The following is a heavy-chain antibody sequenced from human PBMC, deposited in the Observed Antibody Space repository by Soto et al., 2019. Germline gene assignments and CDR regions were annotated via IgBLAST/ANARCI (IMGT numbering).Heavy chain of an antibody. J-gene: IGHJ5*02. CDR3: ARHRSGYDKYWFDP. Sequence: ASVKVSCKASGYTFTSYDINWVRQATGQGLEWMGWMNPNSGNTGYAQKFQGRVTMTRNTSISTAYMELSSLRSEDTAVYYCARHRSGYDKYWFDPWGQGTLVTVSS. CDR2: MNPNSGNT. D-gene: IGHD5-12*01. CDR1: GYTFTSYD. V-gene: IGHV1-8*01.